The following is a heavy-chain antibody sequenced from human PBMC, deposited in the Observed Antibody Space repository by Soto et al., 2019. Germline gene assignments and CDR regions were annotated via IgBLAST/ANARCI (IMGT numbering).Heavy chain of an antibody. CDR3: ARGLDYEVTRFDP. V-gene: IGHV4-30-4*01. D-gene: IGHD4-17*01. CDR1: GGSISSGDYY. Sequence: SETLSLTCTVSGGSISSGDYYWSWIRQPPGKGLEWIGYIYYSGSTYYNPSLKSRVTISVDTSKNQFSLKLSSVTAADTAVYYCARGLDYEVTRFDPWGQGTLVTVSS. J-gene: IGHJ5*02. CDR2: IYYSGST.